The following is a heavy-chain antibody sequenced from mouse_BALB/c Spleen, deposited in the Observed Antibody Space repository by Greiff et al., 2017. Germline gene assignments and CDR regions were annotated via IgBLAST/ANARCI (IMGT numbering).Heavy chain of an antibody. V-gene: IGHV2-9-2*01. D-gene: IGHD1-1*01. Sequence: VQRVESGPGLVAPSQSLSITCTVSGFSLTSYDISWIRQPPGKGLEWLGVIWTGGGTNYNSAFMSRLSISKDNSKSQVFLKMNSLQTDDTAIYYCVRDQGYGSSFAYWGQGTLVTVSA. CDR1: GFSLTSYD. J-gene: IGHJ3*01. CDR3: VRDQGYGSSFAY. CDR2: IWTGGGT.